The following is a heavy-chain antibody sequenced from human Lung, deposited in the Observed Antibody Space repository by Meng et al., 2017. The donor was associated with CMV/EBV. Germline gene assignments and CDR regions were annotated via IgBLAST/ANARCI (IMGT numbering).Heavy chain of an antibody. J-gene: IGHJ6*02. Sequence: ESLKISXAASGFTFSSYWMSWVRQAPGKGLEWVANIKQDGSEKYYVDSVKGRFTISRDNAKNSLYLQMNSLRAEDTAVYYCARYVRSRSYPYYYYGMDVWGQGTTVTVSS. CDR1: GFTFSSYW. CDR2: IKQDGSEK. CDR3: ARYVRSRSYPYYYYGMDV. D-gene: IGHD1-26*01. V-gene: IGHV3-7*01.